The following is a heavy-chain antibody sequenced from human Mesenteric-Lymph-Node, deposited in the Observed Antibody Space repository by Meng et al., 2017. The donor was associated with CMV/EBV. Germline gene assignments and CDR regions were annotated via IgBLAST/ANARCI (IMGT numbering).Heavy chain of an antibody. Sequence: GGSLRLSCSASGFDFSDYYMSWIRQAPGEGLEWVSAIDSSSSYIYYADSVKGRFTISRDNVKNSLYLQMNTLRAEDTAVYYCVRADPTKKSSSTSCLDYWGQGTLVTVSS. CDR3: VRADPTKKSSSTSCLDY. CDR2: IDSSSSYI. V-gene: IGHV3-11*06. CDR1: GFDFSDYY. J-gene: IGHJ4*02. D-gene: IGHD2-2*01.